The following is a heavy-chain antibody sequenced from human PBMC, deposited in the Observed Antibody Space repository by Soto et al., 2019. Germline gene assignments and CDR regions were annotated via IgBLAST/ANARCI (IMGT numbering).Heavy chain of an antibody. V-gene: IGHV4-34*01. D-gene: IGHD5-12*01. Sequence: SETLSLTCAVYGGSFSGYYWSWIRQPPGKGLEWIGEINHSGSTNYNPSLKSRVTISVDKSKNQFSLKLSSVTAADTAVYYCARARIQVDIVATAIYYYYGMDVWGQGTTVTVSS. CDR1: GGSFSGYY. CDR3: ARARIQVDIVATAIYYYYGMDV. J-gene: IGHJ6*02. CDR2: INHSGST.